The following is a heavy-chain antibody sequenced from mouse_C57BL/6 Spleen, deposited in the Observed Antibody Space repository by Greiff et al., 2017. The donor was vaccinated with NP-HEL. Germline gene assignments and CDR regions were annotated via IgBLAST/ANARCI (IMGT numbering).Heavy chain of an antibody. Sequence: VQLQQPGAELVRPGSSVKLSCKASGYTFTSYWMHWVKQRPIQGLEWIGNIDPSDSETHYNQKFKDKATLTVDKSSSTAYMQLSSLTSEDSAVYYCARSEYYGSSLHWYFDVWGTGTTVTVSS. D-gene: IGHD1-1*01. J-gene: IGHJ1*03. CDR1: GYTFTSYW. CDR2: IDPSDSET. V-gene: IGHV1-52*01. CDR3: ARSEYYGSSLHWYFDV.